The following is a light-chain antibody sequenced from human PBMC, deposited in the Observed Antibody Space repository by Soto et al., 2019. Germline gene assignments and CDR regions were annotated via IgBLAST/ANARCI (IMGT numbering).Light chain of an antibody. Sequence: QSALTQPASVSGSPGQSITISCTGTSSDVGGYNYVSWYQQHPGKAPKVMIYDVSNRPSGVSNRFSGSKSGNTASLTISGLQAEDEADYYCTSYTSSSTLTGFGTGTKVTVL. V-gene: IGLV2-14*01. J-gene: IGLJ1*01. CDR3: TSYTSSSTLTG. CDR2: DVS. CDR1: SSDVGGYNY.